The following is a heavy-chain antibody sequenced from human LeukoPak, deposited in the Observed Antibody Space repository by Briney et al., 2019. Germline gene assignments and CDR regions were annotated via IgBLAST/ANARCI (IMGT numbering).Heavy chain of an antibody. CDR1: GGSISSYY. J-gene: IGHJ5*02. CDR3: ARLYRVSQYYDFWSGSNWFDP. CDR2: IYYSGST. D-gene: IGHD3-3*01. Sequence: SETLSLTCTVSGGSISSYYWSWIRQPPGKGLEWIGYIYYSGSTNYNPSLKSRVTISVDTSKNQFSLKLSSVTAADTAVYYCARLYRVSQYYDFWSGSNWFDPRGQGTLVTVSS. V-gene: IGHV4-59*08.